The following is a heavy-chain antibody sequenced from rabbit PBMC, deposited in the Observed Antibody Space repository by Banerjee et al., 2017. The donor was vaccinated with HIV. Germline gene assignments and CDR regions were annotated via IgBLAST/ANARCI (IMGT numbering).Heavy chain of an antibody. D-gene: IGHD6-1*01. CDR2: INTSSGNT. CDR1: GFSFSNKCV. V-gene: IGHV1S45*01. Sequence: QEQLEESGGDLVKLEGSLTLTCTASGFSFSNKCVMCWVRQAPGKGLEWIGCINTSSGNTVYASWAKGRFTISKTSSTTVTLQMTSLTAADTATYFCARDWGAYAGHGYATGWLDLWGQGTLVTVS. J-gene: IGHJ5*01. CDR3: ARDWGAYAGHGYATGWLDL.